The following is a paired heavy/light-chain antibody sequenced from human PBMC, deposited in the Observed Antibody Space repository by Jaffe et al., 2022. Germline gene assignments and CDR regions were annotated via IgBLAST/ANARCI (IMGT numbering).Heavy chain of an antibody. J-gene: IGHJ3*01. CDR1: GFRFTTYL. V-gene: IGHV1-18*01. CDR2: VSAYDGRT. Sequence: QVELVQSGAEVKKPGASVNVSCKASGFRFTTYLIGWVRQAPGQGLEYLGWVSAYDGRTDYAYNVRDRVTMTTDTSTTTGYMELRSLRSDDTALYYCARLGYCNRATCYGTLGAYDLWGQGTMVTVSS. CDR3: ARLGYCNRATCYGTLGAYDL. D-gene: IGHD2-2*01.
Light chain of an antibody. Sequence: EIVLTQSPGTLSLSPGERATLSCRASQSINHYYLAWYQHKAGQAPRLLIHAVSTRATGIPDRFSGSGSGTDFTLTISRLEPEDFAVYYCQQYGASWTFGQGTKVEIK. J-gene: IGKJ1*01. V-gene: IGKV3-20*01. CDR3: QQYGASWT. CDR2: AVS. CDR1: QSINHYY.